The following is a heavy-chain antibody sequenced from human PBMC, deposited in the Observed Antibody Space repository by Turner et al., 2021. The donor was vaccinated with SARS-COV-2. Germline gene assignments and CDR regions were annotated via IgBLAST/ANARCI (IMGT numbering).Heavy chain of an antibody. J-gene: IGHJ4*02. CDR3: ARDRDYDSSGYWEQS. Sequence: QVQPVQSGAEVQKPGSSVKVSCKASGGTFSSYAISWVRQAPGQGLEWMGGIIPIFDTTNYAQKFQGRVTITADKSTSTAYMELSGLRSEDTAVYYCARDRDYDSSGYWEQSWGQGTLVTVSS. CDR2: IIPIFDTT. D-gene: IGHD3-22*01. V-gene: IGHV1-69*06. CDR1: GGTFSSYA.